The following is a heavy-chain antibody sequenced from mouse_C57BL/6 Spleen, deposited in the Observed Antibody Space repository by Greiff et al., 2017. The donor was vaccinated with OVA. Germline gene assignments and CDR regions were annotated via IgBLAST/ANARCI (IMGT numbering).Heavy chain of an antibody. CDR2: IDPEDGDT. Sequence: EVKLQESGAELVRPGASVKLSCTASGFNIKDYYMHWVKQRPEQGLEWIGRIDPEDGDTEYAPKFQGKATMTADTSSNTAYLQLSSLTSEDTAVYYCRYYYGSSPRWYFDVWGTGTTVTVSS. J-gene: IGHJ1*03. D-gene: IGHD1-1*01. V-gene: IGHV14-1*01. CDR3: RYYYGSSPRWYFDV. CDR1: GFNIKDYY.